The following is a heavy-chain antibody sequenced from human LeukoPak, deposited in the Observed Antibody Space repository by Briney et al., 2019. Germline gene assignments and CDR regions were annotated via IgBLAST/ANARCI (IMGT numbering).Heavy chain of an antibody. CDR2: IYGGGNT. CDR1: GFTVSSNY. Sequence: GGSLRLSCAASGFTVSSNYMNWVRQAPRKGLEWVSVIYGGGNTYYADSVKGRFTISGDNSKNTVFLQMNSLRAKDTAVYYCARASFYYDARALDPWGQGALVTVSS. J-gene: IGHJ5*02. D-gene: IGHD3-22*01. V-gene: IGHV3-53*01. CDR3: ARASFYYDARALDP.